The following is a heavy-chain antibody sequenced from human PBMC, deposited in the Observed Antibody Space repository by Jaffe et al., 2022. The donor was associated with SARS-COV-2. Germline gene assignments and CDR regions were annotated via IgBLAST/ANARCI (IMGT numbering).Heavy chain of an antibody. J-gene: IGHJ4*02. V-gene: IGHV3-9*01. CDR3: AKDYQYCTNGVCYDWSYFDY. CDR1: GFTFDDYA. CDR2: ISWNSGSI. Sequence: EVQLVESGGGLVQPGRSLRLSCAASGFTFDDYAMHWVRQAPGKGLEWVSGISWNSGSIGYADSVKGRFTISRDNAKNSLYLQMNSLRAEDTALYYCAKDYQYCTNGVCYDWSYFDYWGQGTLVTVSS. D-gene: IGHD2-8*01.